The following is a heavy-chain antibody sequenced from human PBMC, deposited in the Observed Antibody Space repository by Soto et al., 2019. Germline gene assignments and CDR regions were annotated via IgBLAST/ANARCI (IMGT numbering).Heavy chain of an antibody. CDR3: ARYYYGSGPEDNAFDI. Sequence: GGSLRLSCAASGFTFSSYGMHWVRQAPGKGLEWVAVIWYDGSNKYYADSVKGRFTISRDNSKNTLYLQMNSLRAEDTAVYYCARYYYGSGPEDNAFDIWGQGTMVTVSS. V-gene: IGHV3-33*01. D-gene: IGHD3-10*01. J-gene: IGHJ3*02. CDR2: IWYDGSNK. CDR1: GFTFSSYG.